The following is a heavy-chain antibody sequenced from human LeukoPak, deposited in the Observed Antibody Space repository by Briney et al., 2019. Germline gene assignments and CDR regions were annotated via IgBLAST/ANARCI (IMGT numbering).Heavy chain of an antibody. V-gene: IGHV1-2*06. D-gene: IGHD1-1*01. CDR2: INPNSGGT. J-gene: IGHJ4*02. CDR3: ARESHVERDDF. Sequence: GASVKVSCKTSGYTFTGYYMHWVRQAPGQGLEWMGRINPNSGGTNYAQKFQGRVTMTRDTSITTAYMELSSLRSDDTAVYYCARESHVERDDFWGQGTLITVSS. CDR1: GYTFTGYY.